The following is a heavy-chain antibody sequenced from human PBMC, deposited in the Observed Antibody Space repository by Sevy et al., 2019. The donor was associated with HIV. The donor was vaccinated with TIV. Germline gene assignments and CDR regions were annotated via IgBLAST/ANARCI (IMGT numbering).Heavy chain of an antibody. J-gene: IGHJ6*02. D-gene: IGHD2-15*01. CDR1: GYTFTGYY. V-gene: IGHV1-2*02. CDR2: INPNSGGT. CDR3: ARAGSGYCSGGTCYYYYYYYGMDV. Sequence: ASVKVSCKASGYTFTGYYMHWVRQAPGQGLEWMGWINPNSGGTNYAQKFQGRVTMTRDTSISTAYMELSRPRSDDTAVYYCARAGSGYCSGGTCYYYYYYYGMDVWGQGTTVTVSS.